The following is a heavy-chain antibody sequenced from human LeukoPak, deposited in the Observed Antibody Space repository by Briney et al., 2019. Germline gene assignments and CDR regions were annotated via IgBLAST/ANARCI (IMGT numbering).Heavy chain of an antibody. V-gene: IGHV3-15*01. D-gene: IGHD1-26*01. CDR3: TTVPRWELSLGY. Sequence: LRLSYALSGFTFINXYMSWVRQAPGKGLEWVGRVRSKTDGGTTDYAAPVKGRFTISRDDSKNTLYLQMDSLESEDTAVYYRTTVPRWELSLGYWGQGTLXXVXS. J-gene: IGHJ4*02. CDR2: VRSKTDGGTT. CDR1: GFTFINXY.